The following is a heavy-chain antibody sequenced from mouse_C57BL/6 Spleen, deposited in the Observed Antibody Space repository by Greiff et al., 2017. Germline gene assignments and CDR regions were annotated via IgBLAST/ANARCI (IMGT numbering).Heavy chain of an antibody. V-gene: IGHV5-4*01. CDR2: IIDGGSYT. Sequence: EVKVVESGGGLVKPGGSLKLSCAASGLTFSCYAMSWVRQTPEKRLEWVATIIDGGSYTYYPDNVQGRFTIARDNAKNNLYLQMSHLKSEDTAMSYGARDPFNRGYFDYWGQGTTLTVSA. CDR1: GLTFSCYA. J-gene: IGHJ2*01. CDR3: ARDPFNRGYFDY.